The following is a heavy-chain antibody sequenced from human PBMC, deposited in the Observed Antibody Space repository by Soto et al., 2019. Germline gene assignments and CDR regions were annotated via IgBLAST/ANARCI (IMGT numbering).Heavy chain of an antibody. J-gene: IGHJ6*02. D-gene: IGHD6-19*01. CDR1: GDSLRGQS. Sequence: QVQLQQWGAGLLKASETLSLTCAVVGDSLRGQSWNWIRQSPGKGLEWIGVFDQSGGTNYNPSPKSRAIIPDDTSKNQFSLTLTSVTAADTAVYYCAREDSYGWSGETLDVWGQGTTVTVSS. V-gene: IGHV4-34*01. CDR3: AREDSYGWSGETLDV. CDR2: FDQSGGT.